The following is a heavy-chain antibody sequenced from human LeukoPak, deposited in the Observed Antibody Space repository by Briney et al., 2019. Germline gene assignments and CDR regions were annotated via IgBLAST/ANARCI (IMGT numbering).Heavy chain of an antibody. CDR3: ARDTYYYDSSGYSGWFDP. CDR2: TNPNSGDT. Sequence: ASVKVSCKASGYTFTGYYIHWVRQAPGQGLEWMGWTNPNSGDTNYAQKLQGRVTMTTDTSTSTAYMELRSLRSDDTAVYYCARDTYYYDSSGYSGWFDPWGQGTLVTVSS. CDR1: GYTFTGYY. V-gene: IGHV1-18*01. D-gene: IGHD3-22*01. J-gene: IGHJ5*02.